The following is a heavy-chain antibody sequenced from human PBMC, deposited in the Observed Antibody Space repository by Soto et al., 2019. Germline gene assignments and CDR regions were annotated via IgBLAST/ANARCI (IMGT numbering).Heavy chain of an antibody. CDR1: GFTFSSYG. CDR2: IWYDGSNK. V-gene: IGHV3-33*01. D-gene: IGHD2-8*01. Sequence: PGGSLRLSCAASGFTFSSYGMHWVRQAPGKGLEWVAVIWYDGSNKYYADSVKGRFTISRDNSKNTLYLQMNSLRAEDTAVYYCARDPVLMVYAIRGPHNWFDPWGQGTLVTVSS. CDR3: ARDPVLMVYAIRGPHNWFDP. J-gene: IGHJ5*02.